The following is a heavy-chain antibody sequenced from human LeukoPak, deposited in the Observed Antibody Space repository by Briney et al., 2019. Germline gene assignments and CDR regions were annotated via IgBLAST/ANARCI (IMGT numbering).Heavy chain of an antibody. CDR3: AKDRGRPRVATTLYYFDY. Sequence: GGSLRLSCAASGFTFSGYGMHWVRQDPGKGLGWVAVILYDGSNQYYADSVKGRFTISRDNSKNTLYLQMNSLRAEDTAVYYCAKDRGRPRVATTLYYFDYWGQGTLVTVS. D-gene: IGHD5-12*01. V-gene: IGHV3-33*06. CDR2: ILYDGSNQ. J-gene: IGHJ4*02. CDR1: GFTFSGYG.